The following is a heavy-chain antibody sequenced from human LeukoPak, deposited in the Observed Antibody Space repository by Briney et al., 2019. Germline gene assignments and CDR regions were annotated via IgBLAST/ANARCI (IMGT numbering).Heavy chain of an antibody. CDR3: ARGGLSARDYYMDV. D-gene: IGHD3-16*01. CDR2: ISGSGGST. J-gene: IGHJ6*03. CDR1: GFTFSSYA. Sequence: SGGSLRLSCAASGFTFSSYAMSWVRQAPGKGLEWVSAISGSGGSTYYADSVKGRFTISRDNAKNSLYLQMNSLRAEDTAVYYCARGGLSARDYYMDVWGKGTTVTVSS. V-gene: IGHV3-23*01.